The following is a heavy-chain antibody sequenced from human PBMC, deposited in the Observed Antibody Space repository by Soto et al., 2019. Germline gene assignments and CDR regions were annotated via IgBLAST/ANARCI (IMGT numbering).Heavy chain of an antibody. J-gene: IGHJ6*03. CDR1: GGSISSYY. Sequence: SETLSLTCTVAGGSISSYYWSWIRQPPGKGLEWIGNIYYSGSTKYNPSLRSRVSISVDTSKNQLSLKLSSVTAADTAVYYCARDYYYYMDVWGTGTTVTVSS. V-gene: IGHV4-59*01. CDR2: IYYSGST. CDR3: ARDYYYYMDV.